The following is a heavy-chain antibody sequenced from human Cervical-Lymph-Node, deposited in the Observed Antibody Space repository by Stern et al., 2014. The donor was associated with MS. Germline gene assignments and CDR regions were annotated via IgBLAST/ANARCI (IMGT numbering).Heavy chain of an antibody. Sequence: QLVESGPEAKKPGTSVKVSCKASGITFSHSAIQWLRQARGQRPEWIGWVVVFNGDVNYAPRFQERVTITRDMSTSTVYMELRSLRSEDTAIYYCASERYTYYDDQRPPGGFDPWGQGTLVTVSS. D-gene: IGHD3-3*01. CDR2: VVVFNGDV. CDR1: GITFSHSA. V-gene: IGHV1-58*02. J-gene: IGHJ5*02. CDR3: ASERYTYYDDQRPPGGFDP.